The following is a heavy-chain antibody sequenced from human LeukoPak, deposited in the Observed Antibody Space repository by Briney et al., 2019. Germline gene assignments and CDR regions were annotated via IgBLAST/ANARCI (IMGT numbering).Heavy chain of an antibody. Sequence: ASVKVSCKASGYTFTSYDINWVRQATGQGLEWMGWMNPNSGNTGYAQKFQGRVTMTRNTFISTAYMELSSLRSEDTAVYYCARRGGGHYYDSSGYYYEYYFDYWGQGTLVTVSS. J-gene: IGHJ4*02. V-gene: IGHV1-8*01. D-gene: IGHD3-22*01. CDR2: MNPNSGNT. CDR1: GYTFTSYD. CDR3: ARRGGGHYYDSSGYYYEYYFDY.